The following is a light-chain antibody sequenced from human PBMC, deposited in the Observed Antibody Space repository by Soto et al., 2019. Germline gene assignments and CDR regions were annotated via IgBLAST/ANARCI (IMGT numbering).Light chain of an antibody. V-gene: IGKV3-15*01. CDR1: QSVSSN. J-gene: IGKJ4*01. Sequence: EIVMTQSPATLSVSPGERATLSCRASQSVSSNLAWYQQKPGQAPRLLIYGASTRATGIPARFSGNGSGTEFTLTISSLQSEDFAVYYCQQYNNWPPELTFGGGTKVEIK. CDR2: GAS. CDR3: QQYNNWPPELT.